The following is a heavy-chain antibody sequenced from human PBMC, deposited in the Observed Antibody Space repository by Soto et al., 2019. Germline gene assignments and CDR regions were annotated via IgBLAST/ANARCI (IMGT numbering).Heavy chain of an antibody. D-gene: IGHD1-1*01. Sequence: GGSLRLSCAASGFTFSSYSMNWVRQAPGKGLEWVSFINPSGSTIYYADSVKGRFTISRDNAKSSLYLHMNSLRAEDTAVYYCAKKVPGSNPLDSWGQGALVTVSS. CDR1: GFTFSSYS. J-gene: IGHJ5*01. CDR3: AKKVPGSNPLDS. V-gene: IGHV3-48*01. CDR2: INPSGSTI.